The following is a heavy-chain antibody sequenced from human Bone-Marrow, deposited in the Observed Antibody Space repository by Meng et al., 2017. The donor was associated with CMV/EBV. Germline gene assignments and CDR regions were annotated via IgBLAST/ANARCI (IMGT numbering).Heavy chain of an antibody. V-gene: IGHV1-69*10. CDR2: VITILGIV. D-gene: IGHD3-9*01. Sequence: SVKVSCKVSGDKFSSYVISWVRQAPGQGLEWMGGVITILGIVNYAQKFQGRVTITADRSTSTAYMELSSLRSEHTAVYYCARGAVDYNMLTDYYSVLYLVDPWGQGTLVTVSS. CDR1: GDKFSSYV. CDR3: ARGAVDYNMLTDYYSVLYLVDP. J-gene: IGHJ5*02.